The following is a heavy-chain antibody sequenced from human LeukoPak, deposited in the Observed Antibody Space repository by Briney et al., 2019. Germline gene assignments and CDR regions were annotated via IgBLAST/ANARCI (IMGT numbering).Heavy chain of an antibody. CDR1: GYSISSGYY. D-gene: IGHD3-3*01. CDR3: ARRQGTVTIFGVVIPRTMDV. V-gene: IGHV4-38-2*02. Sequence: SETLSLTCTVSGYSISSGYYWGWIRQPPGKGLEWIGSIYYSGSTYYNPSLKSRVTISVDTSKNQFSLKLSSVTAADTAVYYCARRQGTVTIFGVVIPRTMDVWGKGTTVTVSS. J-gene: IGHJ6*04. CDR2: IYYSGST.